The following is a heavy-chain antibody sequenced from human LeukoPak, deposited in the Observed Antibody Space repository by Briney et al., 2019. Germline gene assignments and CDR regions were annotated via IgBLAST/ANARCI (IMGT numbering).Heavy chain of an antibody. D-gene: IGHD6-6*01. Sequence: GRSLRLSCAASGFTFSSYAMHWVRQAPGKGLEWVAVISYDGSNKYYADSVKGRFTISRDNSKNTLYLQMNSLRAEDTAVYYCARQREYSSSRWFDPWGQGTLVTVSS. CDR2: ISYDGSNK. V-gene: IGHV3-30*01. J-gene: IGHJ5*02. CDR1: GFTFSSYA. CDR3: ARQREYSSSRWFDP.